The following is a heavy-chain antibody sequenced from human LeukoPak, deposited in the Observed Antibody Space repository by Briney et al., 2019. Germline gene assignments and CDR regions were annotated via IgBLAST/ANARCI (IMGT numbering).Heavy chain of an antibody. CDR2: IYYSGST. D-gene: IGHD3-22*01. CDR1: GGSISSYY. CDR3: ASLTYYYDSSGSGRYYYGMDV. J-gene: IGHJ6*02. V-gene: IGHV4-59*01. Sequence: PSETLSLTCTVSGGSISSYYWSWIRQPPGKGLEWIGYIYYSGSTIYNPSLKSRVTISVDTSKNQFSLKLSSVTAADTAVYYCASLTYYYDSSGSGRYYYGMDVWGQGTTVTVSS.